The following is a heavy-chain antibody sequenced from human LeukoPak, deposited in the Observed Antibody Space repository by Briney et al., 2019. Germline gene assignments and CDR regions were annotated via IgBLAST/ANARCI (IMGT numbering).Heavy chain of an antibody. D-gene: IGHD2/OR15-2a*01. V-gene: IGHV4-59*13. CDR2: IHYSGGT. Sequence: SETLSLTRTVSGGSITSYHWGCIRQPPGKGLELMGCIHYSGGTNYNPSLRSRLTISIDSSKNQFSLTLNSATAADTAVYYCARLGTTFDAFDLWGQGTMITVSS. CDR1: GGSITSYH. CDR3: ARLGTTFDAFDL. J-gene: IGHJ3*01.